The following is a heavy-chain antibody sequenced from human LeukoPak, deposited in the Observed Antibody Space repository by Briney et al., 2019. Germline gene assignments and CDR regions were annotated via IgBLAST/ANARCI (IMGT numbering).Heavy chain of an antibody. CDR2: IWYDGSNK. CDR1: GFSFSAYG. V-gene: IGHV3-33*01. D-gene: IGHD2-2*01. Sequence: GRSLRLSCAASGFSFSAYGKHWVRQAPGKGLEWVSVIWYDGSNKYYADSVRGRFTISRDKSKNALYLQMNSLRAEDTAVYYCARGPATVPASFDYWGQGTLVTVSS. J-gene: IGHJ4*02. CDR3: ARGPATVPASFDY.